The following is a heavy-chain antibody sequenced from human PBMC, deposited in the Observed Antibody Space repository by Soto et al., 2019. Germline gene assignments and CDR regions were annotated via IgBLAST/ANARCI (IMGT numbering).Heavy chain of an antibody. CDR3: ASAHGGRTDALDI. Sequence: VQLVQSGAEAKKPGASVKVSCKASGYTFTSFGITWVRQAPGQGLEWMGWISAHNGNTKYAENLQGRVPMTTDTSASTADMELRSLRSDATLVYCCASAHGGRTDALDIWGPGTMVTVPS. CDR1: GYTFTSFG. J-gene: IGHJ3*02. D-gene: IGHD2-15*01. CDR2: ISAHNGNT. V-gene: IGHV1-18*01.